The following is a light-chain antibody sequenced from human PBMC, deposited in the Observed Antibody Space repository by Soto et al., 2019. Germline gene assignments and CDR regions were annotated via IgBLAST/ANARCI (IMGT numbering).Light chain of an antibody. Sequence: QSVLTQSASVSGSPGQSITISCTGTSSDVGLYDYVSWYQQHPGKAPQLMIYAVSNRPSGVSNRFSASKSGNTASLFISGLQAEDEADYYCSSYTSDSSYVFGSGTKVTVL. CDR2: AVS. CDR1: SSDVGLYDY. V-gene: IGLV2-14*01. CDR3: SSYTSDSSYV. J-gene: IGLJ1*01.